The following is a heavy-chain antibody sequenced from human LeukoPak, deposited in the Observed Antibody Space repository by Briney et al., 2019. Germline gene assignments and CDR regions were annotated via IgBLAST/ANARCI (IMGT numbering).Heavy chain of an antibody. CDR2: INHSGST. CDR3: AREASRAGTYYFDY. CDR1: GGSFSGYY. Sequence: PSETLSLTCAVYGGSFSGYYWSWIRQPPGKGLEWIGEINHSGSTNYNPSLKSRVTISVDTSKNQFSLKLSSVTAADTAVYFCAREASRAGTYYFDYWGQGTLLTVSS. J-gene: IGHJ4*02. D-gene: IGHD3-10*01. V-gene: IGHV4-34*01.